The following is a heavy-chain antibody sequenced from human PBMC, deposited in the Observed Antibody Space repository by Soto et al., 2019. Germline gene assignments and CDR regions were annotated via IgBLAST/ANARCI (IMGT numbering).Heavy chain of an antibody. J-gene: IGHJ4*02. CDR1: GFTFSSYG. V-gene: IGHV3-33*08. Sequence: GGSLRLSCVASGFTFSSYGMHWVRQAPGKGLEWVAVIWYDGSNKYYADSVKGRFTISRDNSKNTLYLQMNSLRAEDTAVYYCARDRGYSSGWYGTLDYWGQGTLVTVSS. D-gene: IGHD6-19*01. CDR2: IWYDGSNK. CDR3: ARDRGYSSGWYGTLDY.